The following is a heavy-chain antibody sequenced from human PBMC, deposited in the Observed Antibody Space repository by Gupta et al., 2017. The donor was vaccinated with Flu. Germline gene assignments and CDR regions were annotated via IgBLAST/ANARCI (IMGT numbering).Heavy chain of an antibody. V-gene: IGHV3-33*01. D-gene: IGHD3-22*01. Sequence: FDKHEMHWVGQAPGKGLEWVAVSWYDGSNRYYREYVKGRFTISRDNSKKILYLQMNNLRAEDTAGYYCVRKFYDAAFCENWGQGSRVSVSS. J-gene: IGHJ4*02. CDR1: FDKHE. CDR2: SWYDGSNR. CDR3: VRKFYDAAFCEN.